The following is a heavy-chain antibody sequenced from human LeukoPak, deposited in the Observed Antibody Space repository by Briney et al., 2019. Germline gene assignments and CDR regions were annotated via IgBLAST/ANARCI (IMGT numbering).Heavy chain of an antibody. CDR1: GFTFSSYA. CDR3: AKGGVLYYYYGMDV. CDR2: TSGSGGST. V-gene: IGHV3-23*01. D-gene: IGHD3-10*01. Sequence: GGSLRLSCAASGFTFSSYAMRWVRQAPGKGLEWVSATSGSGGSTYYADSVKGRFTISRDNSKNTLYLQMNSLRAEDTAVYYCAKGGVLYYYYGMDVWGQGTTVTVSS. J-gene: IGHJ6*02.